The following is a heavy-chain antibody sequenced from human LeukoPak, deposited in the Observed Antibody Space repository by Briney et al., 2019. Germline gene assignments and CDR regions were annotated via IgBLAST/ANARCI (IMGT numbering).Heavy chain of an antibody. CDR2: IKHDGSEK. D-gene: IGHD3-3*01. Sequence: GGSLRLSCAASGFIFTGYFMSWVRQAPGKGLERVASIKHDGSEKYYVDSVRGRFTISRDNTKNLLYLQMSSLRAEDTAVYYCATDRGWRTSGYYLYYFEYWGQGTLVTFSS. CDR3: ATDRGWRTSGYYLYYFEY. CDR1: GFIFTGYF. J-gene: IGHJ4*02. V-gene: IGHV3-7*01.